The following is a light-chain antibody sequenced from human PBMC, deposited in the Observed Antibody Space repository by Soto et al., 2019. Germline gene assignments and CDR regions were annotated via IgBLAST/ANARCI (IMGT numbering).Light chain of an antibody. CDR2: GAS. Sequence: EIVLTQSPVTLSLSPGERATLSCRASQSVSSSNLAWFQQKAGQAPRLVIYGASTRATGIPDRFSGSGSGADFTLTIRRLEPEDFAVYYCQQYGTAPPYPFGQGTKLEIK. J-gene: IGKJ2*01. CDR1: QSVSSSN. CDR3: QQYGTAPPYP. V-gene: IGKV3-20*01.